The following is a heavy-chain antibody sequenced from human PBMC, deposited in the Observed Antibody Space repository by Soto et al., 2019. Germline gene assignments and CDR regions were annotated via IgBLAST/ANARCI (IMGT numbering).Heavy chain of an antibody. V-gene: IGHV3-23*01. J-gene: IGHJ4*02. D-gene: IGHD6-13*01. CDR3: AKDQGSSWYEIDY. Sequence: EVPLLESGGGLVQPGGSLRLSCAASGFTFSNYAVTWVRQAPGKGLEWVSTISGSGGSTYYADSVKGRFTISRDNSKNTLYLQMNSLRAEGTAVYYCAKDQGSSWYEIDYWGQGTLVTVSS. CDR1: GFTFSNYA. CDR2: ISGSGGST.